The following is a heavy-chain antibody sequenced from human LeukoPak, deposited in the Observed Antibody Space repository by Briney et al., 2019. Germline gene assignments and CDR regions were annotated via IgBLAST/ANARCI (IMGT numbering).Heavy chain of an antibody. CDR3: ARGVRYYDFWSGYYQDAFDI. V-gene: IGHV4-34*01. J-gene: IGHJ3*02. Sequence: SETLSLTCAVYGGSFSGYYWSWIRQPPGKGLEWIGEINHSGSTNYNPSLKSRVTISVDTSKNQFSLKLSSVTATDTAVYYCARGVRYYDFWSGYYQDAFDIWGQGTMVTVPS. CDR2: INHSGST. CDR1: GGSFSGYY. D-gene: IGHD3-3*01.